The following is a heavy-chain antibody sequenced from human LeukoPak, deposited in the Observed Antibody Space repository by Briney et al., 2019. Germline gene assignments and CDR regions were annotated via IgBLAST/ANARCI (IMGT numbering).Heavy chain of an antibody. Sequence: GGSLRLSCAASGFTFRNYGMHWVRQAPGRGLEWVSSISTSSIYIYYADSVKGRFSISRDNAKNTLYLQMNSLRAEDTAVYYCAELGITMIGGVWGKGTTVTISS. V-gene: IGHV3-21*01. D-gene: IGHD3-10*02. J-gene: IGHJ6*04. CDR1: GFTFRNYG. CDR2: ISTSSIYI. CDR3: AELGITMIGGV.